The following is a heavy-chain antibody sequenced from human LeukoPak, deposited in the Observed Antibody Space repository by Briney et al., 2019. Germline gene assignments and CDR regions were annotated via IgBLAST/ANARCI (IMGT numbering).Heavy chain of an antibody. CDR1: GYTFTSYY. CDR2: INPSGGST. CDR3: ARDRPNYDFWSGYHLSLDY. J-gene: IGHJ4*02. V-gene: IGHV1-46*01. D-gene: IGHD3-3*01. Sequence: ASVKVSCKASGYTFTSYYMHWVRQAPGQGLEWMGIINPSGGSTSYAQKFQGRVTMTRDTSTSTVYMELSSLRSDDTAVYYCARDRPNYDFWSGYHLSLDYWGQGTLVTVSS.